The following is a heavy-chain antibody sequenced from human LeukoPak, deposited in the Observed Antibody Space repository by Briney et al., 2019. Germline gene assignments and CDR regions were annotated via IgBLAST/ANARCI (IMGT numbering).Heavy chain of an antibody. Sequence: GGSLRLSCAASGFTFSSYGMHWVRQAPGKGLEWVAFIRYDGSNKYYADSVKGRFTISRDNSKNTLYLQMNSLKTEDTALYYCARQMATILDGILDYWGQGTLVTVSS. CDR1: GFTFSSYG. J-gene: IGHJ4*02. CDR3: ARQMATILDGILDY. D-gene: IGHD5-24*01. CDR2: IRYDGSNK. V-gene: IGHV3-30*02.